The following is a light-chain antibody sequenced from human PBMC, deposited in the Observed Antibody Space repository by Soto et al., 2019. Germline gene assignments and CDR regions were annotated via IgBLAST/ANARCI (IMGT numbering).Light chain of an antibody. J-gene: IGKJ4*01. CDR1: ESINSY. CDR3: QQSYTTPPT. Sequence: DIQMTQSPSSLSASVGDRVTITCRASESINSYLNWYQQKPGQAPKHLIYLASSLESGVPSRFSGSGSGTEFTLTISSLQPEDFATYYCQQSYTTPPTFGGGTKVEV. CDR2: LAS. V-gene: IGKV1-39*01.